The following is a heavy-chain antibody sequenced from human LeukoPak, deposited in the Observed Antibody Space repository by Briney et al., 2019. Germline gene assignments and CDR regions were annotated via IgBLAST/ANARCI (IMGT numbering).Heavy chain of an antibody. CDR3: ARGHRYNHFDY. D-gene: IGHD5-24*01. CDR1: GSSFNCYW. Sequence: GEALQIFLQGAGSSFNCYWIGRVRPGPGKGMGRMVIIYPGDSDTRFSPSFQGQLPISLDKSISTAYLQWSSLKASDTALYYCARGHRYNHFDYWGQGTLVSVSS. CDR2: IYPGDSDT. J-gene: IGHJ4*02. V-gene: IGHV5-51*01.